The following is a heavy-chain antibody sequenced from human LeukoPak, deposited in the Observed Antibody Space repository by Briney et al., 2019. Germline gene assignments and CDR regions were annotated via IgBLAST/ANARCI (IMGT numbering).Heavy chain of an antibody. CDR2: INWNGGST. CDR1: GFTFDDYG. CDR3: ARVRNYYYGMDV. J-gene: IGHJ6*02. Sequence: PGGSLRLSCAASGFTFDDYGMSWVRQAPGKGLEWVSGINWNGGSTGYADSVKGRFTISRDNAKNSLYLQMNSLRAEDTALYHCARVRNYYYGMDVWGQGTMVTVSS. V-gene: IGHV3-20*01.